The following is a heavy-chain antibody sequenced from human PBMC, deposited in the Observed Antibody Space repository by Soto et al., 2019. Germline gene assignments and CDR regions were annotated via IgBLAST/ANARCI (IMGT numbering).Heavy chain of an antibody. CDR1: GLIVSSSY. CDR3: AKLTGATLTTVTTGWWFDP. CDR2: IDSGGNT. J-gene: IGHJ5*02. D-gene: IGHD4-17*01. V-gene: IGHV3-66*01. Sequence: DVQLVESGGGLVQPGGSLRLSCEASGLIVSSSYMYWVRQAPGKGLEWVSSIDSGGNTHFADSVKGRFIISRDNSENTLXLQMNNLRAEDTDVYYRAKLTGATLTTVTTGWWFDPWGQGTLVTVSS.